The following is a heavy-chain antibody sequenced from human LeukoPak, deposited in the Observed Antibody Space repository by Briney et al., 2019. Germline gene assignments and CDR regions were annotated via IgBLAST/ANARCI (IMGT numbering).Heavy chain of an antibody. Sequence: ASVKVSCKASGYSFVSYYLHCVRQAPGQPLEWMGMIIPGGGGASYAQKFRGRVTMTTDMSTNSVNMELSSLTSEDTAEYYCARGGDSHYSSSSRFDNWGQGTLVTVSS. D-gene: IGHD6-6*01. CDR2: IIPGGGGA. J-gene: IGHJ4*02. V-gene: IGHV1-46*01. CDR1: GYSFVSYY. CDR3: ARGGDSHYSSSSRFDN.